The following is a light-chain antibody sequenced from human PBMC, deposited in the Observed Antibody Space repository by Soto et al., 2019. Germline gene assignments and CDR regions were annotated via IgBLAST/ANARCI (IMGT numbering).Light chain of an antibody. V-gene: IGKV3-15*01. CDR1: QSVSSN. CDR2: GAS. Sequence: EVVMTQSPATLSVSPGERVTLSCRASQSVSSNLAWYQQKLGQAPRLLIYGASSRATGIPGRFSGSGSGTEFTLTISSLRSEDFAVYYCQQYNYWPPLTFGGGTKVDIK. CDR3: QQYNYWPPLT. J-gene: IGKJ4*01.